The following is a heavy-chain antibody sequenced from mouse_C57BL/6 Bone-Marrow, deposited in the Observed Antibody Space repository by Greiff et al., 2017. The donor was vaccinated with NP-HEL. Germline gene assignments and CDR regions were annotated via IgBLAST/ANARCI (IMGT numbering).Heavy chain of an antibody. CDR1: GYTITGYW. J-gene: IGHJ3*01. V-gene: IGHV1-55*01. CDR2: IYPGSGST. Sequence: QVQLQQPGAELVKPGASVKMSCKASGYTITGYWITWVKQRPGQGLEWIGDIYPGSGSTNYTEKFKSKATLTVDTSSSTAYMQLSSLTSEDSAVYYYARESPAWFAYWGQGTLVTVSA. CDR3: ARESPAWFAY.